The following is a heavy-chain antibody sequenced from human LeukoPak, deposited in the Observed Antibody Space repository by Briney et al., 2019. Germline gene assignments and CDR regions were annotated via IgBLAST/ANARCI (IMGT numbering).Heavy chain of an antibody. CDR1: GYTFTSYD. V-gene: IGHV1-8*01. CDR2: MNPNSGNT. CDR3: ARGGRAFSDFWSGYYNPPAYFDY. Sequence: APVKLSCKSSGYTFTSYDFNWLRQATGQGMGWVGWMNPNSGNTGYAQKFQGRVTMTRNTSISTAYMELSSLRSEDTAVYYCARGGRAFSDFWSGYYNPPAYFDYWGQGTLVTVSS. D-gene: IGHD3-3*01. J-gene: IGHJ4*02.